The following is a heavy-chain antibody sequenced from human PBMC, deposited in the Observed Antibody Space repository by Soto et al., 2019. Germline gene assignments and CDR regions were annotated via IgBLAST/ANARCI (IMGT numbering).Heavy chain of an antibody. Sequence: SETLSLTCAVYGGSFSGYYWSWIRQPPGKGLEWIGEINHSGSTNYNPSLKSRVTISVDTSKNQFSLKLSSVTAADTAVYYCARYQLRWYAYDYWGQGTLVTVSS. D-gene: IGHD4-17*01. CDR2: INHSGST. J-gene: IGHJ4*02. CDR1: GGSFSGYY. V-gene: IGHV4-34*01. CDR3: ARYQLRWYAYDY.